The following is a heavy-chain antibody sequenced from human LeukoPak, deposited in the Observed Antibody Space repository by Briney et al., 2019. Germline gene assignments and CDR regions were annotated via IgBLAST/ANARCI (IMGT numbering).Heavy chain of an antibody. CDR2: IYYSGST. CDR3: ARSGGPLPWDY. CDR1: GGSISSSSYY. D-gene: IGHD3-10*01. J-gene: IGHJ4*02. Sequence: PSETLSLTCTVSGGSISSSSYYWGWIRQPPGKGLEWIGSIYYSGSTYYNPSLKSRVTISVDTSKNQFSLKLSSVTAADTAVYYCARSGGPLPWDYWGQGTLVTVSS. V-gene: IGHV4-39*07.